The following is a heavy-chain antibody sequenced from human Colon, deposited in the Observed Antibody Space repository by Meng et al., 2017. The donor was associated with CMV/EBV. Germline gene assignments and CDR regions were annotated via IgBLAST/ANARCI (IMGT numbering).Heavy chain of an antibody. V-gene: IGHV3-7*01. J-gene: IGHJ4*02. D-gene: IGHD2/OR15-2a*01. Sequence: EVQLRVSGGGLVQPGGSLRLSCAASGFIFSQYWMNWVRQAPGKGLEWVANIRFDGSDKYYVDSVKGRFTISRDNARNSLFLQMNSLRVEDTAVYYCGRGDPDFWGQGTLVTVSS. CDR2: IRFDGSDK. CDR3: GRGDPDF. CDR1: GFIFSQYW.